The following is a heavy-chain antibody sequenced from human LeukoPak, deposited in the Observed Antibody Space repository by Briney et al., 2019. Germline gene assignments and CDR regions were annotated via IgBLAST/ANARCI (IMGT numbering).Heavy chain of an antibody. CDR2: ISSSSSCI. Sequence: GGSLRLSCAASGFTFSSYSMSWVRQAPGKGLEWVSSISSSSSCIYYADSVKGRFTISRDNAKNSLYLQMNSLRAEDTAVYYCARDREGVVLDYWGQGTLVTVSS. CDR1: GFTFSSYS. D-gene: IGHD1-26*01. J-gene: IGHJ4*02. CDR3: ARDREGVVLDY. V-gene: IGHV3-21*01.